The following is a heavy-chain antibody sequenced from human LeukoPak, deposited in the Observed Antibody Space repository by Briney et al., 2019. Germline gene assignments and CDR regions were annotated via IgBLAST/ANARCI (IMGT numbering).Heavy chain of an antibody. V-gene: IGHV3-23*01. CDR3: AKGSRYDRVYYFDY. CDR1: GFTFSSYG. CDR2: ISGSGGST. Sequence: GGSLRLSCAASGFTFSSYGMSWVRQAPGKGLEWVSAISGSGGSTYYADSVKGRFTISRDNSKNTLYVQMNSLRAEDTAVYYCAKGSRYDRVYYFDYWGQGTLVTVSS. J-gene: IGHJ4*02. D-gene: IGHD3-22*01.